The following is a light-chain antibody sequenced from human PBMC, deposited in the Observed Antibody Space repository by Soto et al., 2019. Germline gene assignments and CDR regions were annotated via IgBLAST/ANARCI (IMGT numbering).Light chain of an antibody. CDR3: QSLGY. CDR1: QSLPWY. CDR2: DAF. Sequence: DIVLTQSPATLSLSPGERATLSCRASQSLPWYIAWYQQKPGQAPRLLLYDAFNRATGTTNRFSGSGSGTDFTITISSVEHKDVAIYHWQSLGYVGQGTRLDI. V-gene: IGKV3-11*01. J-gene: IGKJ5*01.